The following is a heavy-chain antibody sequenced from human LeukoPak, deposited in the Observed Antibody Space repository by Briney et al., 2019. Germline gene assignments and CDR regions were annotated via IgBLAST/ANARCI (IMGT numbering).Heavy chain of an antibody. Sequence: ASVKVSCKASGYIFTNFYMHWVRQAPGQGLEWMGWINPNSGGTNYAQKFQGRVTMTRDTSISTAYMELSRLRSDDTAVYYCARDPYYDSSGYVPDYFDYWGQGTLVTVSS. V-gene: IGHV1-2*02. D-gene: IGHD3-22*01. CDR1: GYIFTNFY. CDR2: INPNSGGT. J-gene: IGHJ4*02. CDR3: ARDPYYDSSGYVPDYFDY.